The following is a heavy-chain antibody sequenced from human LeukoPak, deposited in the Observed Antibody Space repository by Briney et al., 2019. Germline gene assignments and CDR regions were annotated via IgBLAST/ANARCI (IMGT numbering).Heavy chain of an antibody. D-gene: IGHD5-24*01. V-gene: IGHV4-59*01. CDR1: GGSISNYY. Sequence: PSEALSLTCTVSGGSISNYYWHWIRQPPGKGLEWIGYIYYSGGTNYNPSLKSRVTISVDTSKNQFSLKLSSVTAADTAVYYCAGGKRWLQIGDAFDIWGQGTMVTASS. J-gene: IGHJ3*02. CDR3: AGGKRWLQIGDAFDI. CDR2: IYYSGGT.